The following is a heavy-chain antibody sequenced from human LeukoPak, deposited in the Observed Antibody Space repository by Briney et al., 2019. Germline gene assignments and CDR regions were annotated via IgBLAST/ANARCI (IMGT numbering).Heavy chain of an antibody. V-gene: IGHV4-39*07. CDR3: ARALSSGSYYFDY. CDR2: IYYSGST. D-gene: IGHD6-19*01. CDR1: GGSISNYY. Sequence: SETLSLTCTVSGGSISNYYWGWIRQPPGKGLEWIGSIYYSGSTYYNPSLKSRVTISVDTSKNQFSLKLSSVTAADTAVYYCARALSSGSYYFDYWGQGTLVTVSS. J-gene: IGHJ4*02.